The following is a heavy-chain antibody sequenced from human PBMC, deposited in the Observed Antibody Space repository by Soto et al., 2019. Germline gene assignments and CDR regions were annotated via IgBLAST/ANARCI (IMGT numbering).Heavy chain of an antibody. CDR3: ADLKWSRSYLP. CDR1: GSTFSDHY. V-gene: IGHV3-72*01. Sequence: GGSLRLSCAASGSTFSDHYMDWVRQAPGKGLEWVARTRNRANSYTTEYAASVKGRFTISRDDSKNSLFLQMNSLTTEDTAIYYCADLKWSRSYLPWGQGTLVTVSS. D-gene: IGHD3-3*01. CDR2: TRNRANSYTT. J-gene: IGHJ1*01.